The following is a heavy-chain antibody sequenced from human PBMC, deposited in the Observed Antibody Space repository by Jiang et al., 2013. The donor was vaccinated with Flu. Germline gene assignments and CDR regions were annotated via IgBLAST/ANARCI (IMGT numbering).Heavy chain of an antibody. CDR2: SV. J-gene: IGHJ3*02. CDR1: GGTFSSYA. V-gene: IGHV1-69*06. CDR3: ARGQWYSSGWYDYSGYSGGDAFDI. Sequence: QLVESGAEVKKPGSSVKVSCKASGGTFSSYAISWVRQAPGQGLEWMGSVKGRFTISRDNAKNSLYLQMNSLRAEDTAVYYCARGQWYSSGWYDYSGYSGGDAFDIWGQGTMVTVSS. D-gene: IGHD6-19*01.